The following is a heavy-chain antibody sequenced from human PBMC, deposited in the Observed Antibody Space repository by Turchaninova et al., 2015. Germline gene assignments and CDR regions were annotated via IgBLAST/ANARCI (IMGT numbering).Heavy chain of an antibody. D-gene: IGHD3-3*01. V-gene: IGHV2-5*02. CDR1: GFSLSPSGVG. CDR2: IYWDYDK. Sequence: QITLKESGPTLVKPTQTLTLTCTFSGFSLSPSGVGVGWVRPPHGKALEWLAHIYWDYDKRYSPSLKSRLTITKDTSKNQVVLTMTNMDPVDTATYYCARGVVITPRYYYMDVWGKGTTVTVSS. J-gene: IGHJ6*03. CDR3: ARGVVITPRYYYMDV.